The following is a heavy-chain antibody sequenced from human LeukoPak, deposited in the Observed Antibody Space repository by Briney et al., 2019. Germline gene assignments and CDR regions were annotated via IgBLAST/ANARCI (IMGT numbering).Heavy chain of an antibody. V-gene: IGHV1-8*03. D-gene: IGHD1-26*01. CDR1: GYTFTGYD. Sequence: ASVKVSCKASGYTFTGYDINWVRQATGQGLEWMGWMNPNSGNTGYAQKFQGRDTITRNTSISTAYMELSSLRSEDTAVYYCARGRGGGATSRDDYWGQGTLVTVSS. CDR3: ARGRGGGATSRDDY. CDR2: MNPNSGNT. J-gene: IGHJ4*02.